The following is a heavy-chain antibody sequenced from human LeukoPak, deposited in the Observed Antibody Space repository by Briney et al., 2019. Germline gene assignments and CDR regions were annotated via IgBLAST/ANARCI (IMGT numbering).Heavy chain of an antibody. V-gene: IGHV4-38-2*02. CDR1: GYSISSGYY. J-gene: IGHJ4*02. Sequence: SETLSLTCTVSGYSISSGYYWGWIRQPPGEGLEWIGSNYYSGSTYHPPSLKSRVTISVDTSKPQLPLKLSSVPAADTAVYYCASIASYGSGSFPFHYWGRGTLVTVSS. D-gene: IGHD3-10*01. CDR2: NYYSGST. CDR3: ASIASYGSGSFPFHY.